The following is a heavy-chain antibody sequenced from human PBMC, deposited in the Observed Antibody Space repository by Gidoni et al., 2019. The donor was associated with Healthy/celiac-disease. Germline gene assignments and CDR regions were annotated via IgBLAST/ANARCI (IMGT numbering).Heavy chain of an antibody. V-gene: IGHV3-30-3*01. J-gene: IGHJ4*02. CDR3: ARDRVTGTKNDY. CDR2: ISYDGSNK. Sequence: QVQLVESGGGVVQPGRSLRLSCAASGFTFSSYAMHWVRQAPGKGLEWVAVISYDGSNKYYADSVKGRFTISRDNSKNTLYLQMNSLRAEDTAVYYCARDRVTGTKNDYWGQGTLVTVSS. CDR1: GFTFSSYA. D-gene: IGHD1-7*01.